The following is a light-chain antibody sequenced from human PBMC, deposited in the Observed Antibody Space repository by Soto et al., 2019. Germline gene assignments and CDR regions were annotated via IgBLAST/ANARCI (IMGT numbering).Light chain of an antibody. CDR1: QTGSSSY. CDR3: QQYGSSPLT. Sequence: EIVLTQSPGTLSLSPGERATLSCRASQTGSSSYLAWYQQKPGQAPRLLIYDASSRATGIPDRFSGSGSGTDFTLTNSSLEPEDFAFYYCQQYGSSPLTFGGGTKVEIK. V-gene: IGKV3-20*01. CDR2: DAS. J-gene: IGKJ4*01.